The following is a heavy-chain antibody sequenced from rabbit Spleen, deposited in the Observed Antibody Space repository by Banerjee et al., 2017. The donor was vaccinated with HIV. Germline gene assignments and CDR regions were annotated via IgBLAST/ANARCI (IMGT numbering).Heavy chain of an antibody. CDR3: ARDTGSSFSSYGMDL. V-gene: IGHV1S45*01. CDR2: IAGGSSGFT. CDR1: GFTISSSYW. Sequence: QEQLVESGGGLVQPGASLTLTCTASGFTISSSYWICWVRQAPGKGLEWISCIAGGSSGFTYSATWAKGRFTCSKTSSTTVTLQMTSLTVADTATYFCARDTGSSFSSYGMDLWAPGTLVTVS. J-gene: IGHJ6*01. D-gene: IGHD8-1*01.